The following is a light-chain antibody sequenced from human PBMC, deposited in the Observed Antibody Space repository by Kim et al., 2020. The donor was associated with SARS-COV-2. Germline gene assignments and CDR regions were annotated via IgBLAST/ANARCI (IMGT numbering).Light chain of an antibody. CDR1: SGGIASNH. Sequence: GRTVTSTSTRSSGGIASNHVQWYQQSPSSAPTTVIYEDSLRASGVPDRFSGSIDSSSNSASLTISGLKTEDEADYYCQSYDSRFWVFGGGTQLTVL. J-gene: IGLJ3*02. CDR3: QSYDSRFWV. CDR2: EDS. V-gene: IGLV6-57*03.